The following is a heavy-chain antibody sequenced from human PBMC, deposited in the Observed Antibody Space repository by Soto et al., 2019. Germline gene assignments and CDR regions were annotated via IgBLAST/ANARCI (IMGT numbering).Heavy chain of an antibody. Sequence: SETLSLTCTVSGGSISSYYWSWIRQPPGKGLEWIGYIYYSGSTNYNPSLKSRVTISVDTSKNQFSLKLSSVTAADTAVYYCARTGYCSGGSCYPDRHFDYWGQGTLVTVSS. J-gene: IGHJ4*02. D-gene: IGHD2-15*01. V-gene: IGHV4-59*08. CDR3: ARTGYCSGGSCYPDRHFDY. CDR1: GGSISSYY. CDR2: IYYSGST.